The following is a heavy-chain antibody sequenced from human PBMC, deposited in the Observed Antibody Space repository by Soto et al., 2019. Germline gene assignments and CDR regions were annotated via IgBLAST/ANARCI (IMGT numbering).Heavy chain of an antibody. Sequence: PGESLKISGNGSGYSVTIYLIGWVRQLPGKGLEWMGIIYPGDSDTRYSPSFQGQVTISADKSISTAYLQWSSLKASDTAMYYCARVAGTDYYGMDVWGQGTTVTVSS. CDR1: GYSVTIYL. J-gene: IGHJ6*02. V-gene: IGHV5-51*01. D-gene: IGHD6-13*01. CDR2: IYPGDSDT. CDR3: ARVAGTDYYGMDV.